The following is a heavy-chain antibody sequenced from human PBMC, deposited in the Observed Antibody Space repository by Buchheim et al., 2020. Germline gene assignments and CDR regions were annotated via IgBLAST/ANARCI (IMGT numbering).Heavy chain of an antibody. J-gene: IGHJ6*02. CDR3: ARSSTVTVYYYYGMDV. CDR2: ISYDGSNK. Sequence: VQLVESGGGVVQPGRSLRLSCAASGFTFSSYAMHWVRQAPGKGLEWVAVISYDGSNKYYADSVKGRFTISRDNSKNTLYLQMNSLRAEDTAVYYCARSSTVTVYYYYGMDVWGQGTT. D-gene: IGHD4-11*01. V-gene: IGHV3-30-3*01. CDR1: GFTFSSYA.